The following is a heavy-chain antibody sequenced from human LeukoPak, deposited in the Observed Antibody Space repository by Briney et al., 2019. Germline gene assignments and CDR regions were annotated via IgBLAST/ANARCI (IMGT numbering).Heavy chain of an antibody. V-gene: IGHV1-24*01. D-gene: IGHD1-14*01. CDR2: FDPEDGET. J-gene: IGHJ4*02. Sequence: ASVTVSCKVSGYTLTELSMHWVRQAPGKGLEWMGGFDPEDGETIYAQKLQGRVTMTEDTFTDTAYMELSSLRSEDTAVYYCATDNLKGFDYWGQGTLVTVSS. CDR3: ATDNLKGFDY. CDR1: GYTLTELS.